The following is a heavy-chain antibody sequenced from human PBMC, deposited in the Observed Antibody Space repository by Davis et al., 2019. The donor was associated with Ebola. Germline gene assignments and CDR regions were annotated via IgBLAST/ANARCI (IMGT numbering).Heavy chain of an antibody. CDR3: ARHPTNTVNFDY. D-gene: IGHD4-17*01. J-gene: IGHJ4*02. V-gene: IGHV4-34*01. CDR2: INHSGST. Sequence: SETLSLTCAVYGGSFSGYYWSWIRQPPGRGLEWIGEINHSGSTNYNPSLKSRVTISVDTSKNQFSLKLSSVTAADTAVYYCARHPTNTVNFDYWGQGTLVTVSS. CDR1: GGSFSGYY.